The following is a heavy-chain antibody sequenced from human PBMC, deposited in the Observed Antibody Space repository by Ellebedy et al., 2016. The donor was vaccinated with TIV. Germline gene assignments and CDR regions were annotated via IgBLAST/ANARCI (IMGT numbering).Heavy chain of an antibody. CDR3: ASSHRGAAAGTFAFDI. Sequence: GESLKISCAASGFTLSSSSMNWVRQAPGKGLEWVSSISTTSTYIYYADSVKGRFTISRDNAKNSLYLQMNSLRAEDTAVYYCASSHRGAAAGTFAFDIWGQGTMVTVSS. CDR1: GFTLSSSS. D-gene: IGHD6-13*01. CDR2: ISTTSTYI. J-gene: IGHJ3*02. V-gene: IGHV3-21*01.